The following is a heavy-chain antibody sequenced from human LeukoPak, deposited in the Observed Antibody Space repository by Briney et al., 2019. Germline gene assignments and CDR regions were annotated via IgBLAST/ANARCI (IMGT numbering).Heavy chain of an antibody. D-gene: IGHD6-19*01. CDR2: IHYSGST. J-gene: IGHJ6*02. CDR3: ASHSSGWYSNYYGMDV. V-gene: IGHV4-39*07. Sequence: SETLSLTCTVSGGSISSSSYYWGWIRQPPGKGLEWIGSIHYSGSTYYNPSLKSRVTISVDTSRNQFSLRLSSVTAADTAVYYCASHSSGWYSNYYGMDVWGQGTTVTVSS. CDR1: GGSISSSSYY.